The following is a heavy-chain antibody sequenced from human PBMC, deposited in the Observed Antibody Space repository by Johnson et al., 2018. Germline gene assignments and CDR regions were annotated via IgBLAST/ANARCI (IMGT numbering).Heavy chain of an antibody. CDR3: VGNMDV. CDR2: IYSAGNT. CDR1: GFTVSSNY. J-gene: IGHJ6*02. Sequence: EVQLVESGGGLIQPGGSLRLSCAASGFTVSSNYMSWVRQTPGKGLEWVSVIYSAGNTYYAEPVKGRFTITRDNSKNTLFLQMNSLRAEDTAGYYCVGNMDVWGQGTTVTVSS. V-gene: IGHV3-53*01.